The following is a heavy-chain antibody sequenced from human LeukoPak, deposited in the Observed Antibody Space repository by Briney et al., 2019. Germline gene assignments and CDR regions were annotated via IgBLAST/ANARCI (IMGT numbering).Heavy chain of an antibody. CDR1: GYSFTSYW. CDR3: ARQAYGSGSSDNWFDP. J-gene: IGHJ5*02. D-gene: IGHD3-10*01. Sequence: GESLKISCKGSGYSFTSYWIGRVRQMPGKGLEWMGIIYPGDSDTRYSPSFQGQVTISADKSISTAYLQWSSLKASDTAMYYCARQAYGSGSSDNWFDPWGQGTLVTVSS. CDR2: IYPGDSDT. V-gene: IGHV5-51*01.